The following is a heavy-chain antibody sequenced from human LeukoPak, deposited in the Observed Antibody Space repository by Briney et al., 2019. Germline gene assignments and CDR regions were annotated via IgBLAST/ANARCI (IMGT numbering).Heavy chain of an antibody. Sequence: SVKVSCKASGGTFSSYAISWVRQAPGQGLEWMGGITPIFGTANYAQKFQGRVTITADESTSTAYMELSSLRSEDTAVYYCARATKVVPAASPSHYYYGMDVWGKGTTVTVSS. V-gene: IGHV1-69*01. D-gene: IGHD2-2*01. CDR3: ARATKVVPAASPSHYYYGMDV. J-gene: IGHJ6*04. CDR1: GGTFSSYA. CDR2: ITPIFGTA.